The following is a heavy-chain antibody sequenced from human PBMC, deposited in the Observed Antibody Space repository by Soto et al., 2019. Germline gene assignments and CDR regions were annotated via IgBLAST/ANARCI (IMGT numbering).Heavy chain of an antibody. D-gene: IGHD2-15*01. V-gene: IGHV1-18*01. CDR2: ISAYNGNT. J-gene: IGHJ4*02. CDR1: GYTFTSYG. Sequence: ASVKVSCKASGYTFTSYGISWVRQAPGQGLEWMGWISAYNGNTNYAQKLQGRVTMTTDTSTSTAYMELRSLISDDTAVYYCARDQYCSGGSCYNPGGTVDYWGQGTLVTVSS. CDR3: ARDQYCSGGSCYNPGGTVDY.